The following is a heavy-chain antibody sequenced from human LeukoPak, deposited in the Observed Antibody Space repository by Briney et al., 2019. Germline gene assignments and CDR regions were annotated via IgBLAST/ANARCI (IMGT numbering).Heavy chain of an antibody. CDR2: IYYSGST. J-gene: IGHJ5*02. Sequence: SETLSLTRTVSGGSISSYYWSWIRQPPGKGLEWIGYIYYSGSTNYNPSLKSRVTISVDTSKNQFSLKLSSVTAADTAVYYCARSYYYDPANWFDPWGQGTLVTVSS. CDR3: ARSYYYDPANWFDP. V-gene: IGHV4-59*08. D-gene: IGHD3-22*01. CDR1: GGSISSYY.